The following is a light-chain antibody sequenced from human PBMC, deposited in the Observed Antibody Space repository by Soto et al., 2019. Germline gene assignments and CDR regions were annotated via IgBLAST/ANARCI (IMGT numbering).Light chain of an antibody. CDR2: DAS. J-gene: IGKJ3*01. CDR1: QSVSSF. V-gene: IGKV3-11*01. Sequence: EIVLTQSPATLSLSPGERATLSCRASQSVSSFLAWYQQKPGQAPRLLIYDASNRATGIPARFSGSGSETDFTLTISSLGPEDCAVYYCQHRSNFGPGTKVDIK. CDR3: QHRSN.